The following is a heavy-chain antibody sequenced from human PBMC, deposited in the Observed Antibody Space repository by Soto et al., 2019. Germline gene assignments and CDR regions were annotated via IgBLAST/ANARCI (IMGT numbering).Heavy chain of an antibody. CDR3: ARAYSSGWYSRKYFDY. CDR1: GYTFTSYG. J-gene: IGHJ4*02. CDR2: ISAYNGNT. D-gene: IGHD6-19*01. V-gene: IGHV1-18*01. Sequence: GASVKVSCKASGYTFTSYGISWVRQAPGQGLEWMGWISAYNGNTNYAQKLQGRVTMTTDTSTSTAYMELRSLRSDDTAVYYCARAYSSGWYSRKYFDYWGQGTLVTVSS.